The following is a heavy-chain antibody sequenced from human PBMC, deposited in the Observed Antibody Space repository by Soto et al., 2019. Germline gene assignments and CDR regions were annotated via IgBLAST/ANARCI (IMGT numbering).Heavy chain of an antibody. CDR2: IIPILGIA. CDR1: EGTFSSDT. V-gene: IGHV1-69*08. Sequence: QVQLVQSGAEVKKPGSSVKVSCRTSEGTFSSDTITWLRQAPGQGLEWMGRIIPILGIAHYAQKFQDRVTNTADKLTNTAYMELSSLKSEDTAVYYCAREKMSSASPGSFDYWGQGTLVPVSS. J-gene: IGHJ4*02. CDR3: AREKMSSASPGSFDY. D-gene: IGHD3-22*01.